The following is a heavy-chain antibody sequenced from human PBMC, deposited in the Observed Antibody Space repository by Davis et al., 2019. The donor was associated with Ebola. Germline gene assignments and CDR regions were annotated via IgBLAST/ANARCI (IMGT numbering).Heavy chain of an antibody. Sequence: PGGSLRLSCAASGFTFSGSAMHWVRQASGKGLEWVGRIRSKANSYATAYAASVKGRFTISRDDSKNTAYLQMNSLKTEDTAVYYCTTTYYDYVWGSYSNWFDPWGQGTLVTVSS. V-gene: IGHV3-73*01. D-gene: IGHD3-16*01. CDR3: TTTYYDYVWGSYSNWFDP. CDR2: IRSKANSYAT. CDR1: GFTFSGSA. J-gene: IGHJ5*02.